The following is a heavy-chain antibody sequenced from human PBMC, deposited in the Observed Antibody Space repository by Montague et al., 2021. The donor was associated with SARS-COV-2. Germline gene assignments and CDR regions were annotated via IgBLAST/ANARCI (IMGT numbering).Heavy chain of an antibody. J-gene: IGHJ4*02. V-gene: IGHV5-51*01. CDR3: ARLEVATANYFDF. CDR2: IYVGDSDA. D-gene: IGHD5-24*01. Sequence: QSGAEVKKPGESLQISCKASGYNFRSYWIGWVRQMPGKGLEWMGRIYVGDSDARYSPSFQGQVTISADKFINTAYLQLRSLKASDTAMYYCARLEVATANYFDFWGQGTVVTVSS. CDR1: GYNFRSYW.